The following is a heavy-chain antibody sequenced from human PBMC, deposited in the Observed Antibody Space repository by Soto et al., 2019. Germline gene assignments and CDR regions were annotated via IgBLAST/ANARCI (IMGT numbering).Heavy chain of an antibody. V-gene: IGHV3-23*01. CDR3: AKGWTYFYDNSGFYFDF. D-gene: IGHD3-22*01. CDR2: IAGSGANT. J-gene: IGHJ4*02. CDR1: GFWFRCYA. Sequence: GGSLRLSCVGSGFWFRCYAMSWVRQAPGKGLEWVSSIAGSGANTYYADSVKGRFTISRDNSRDTLSLRLASLRAEDTAVYYCAKGWTYFYDNSGFYFDFLGQGTLVTVSS.